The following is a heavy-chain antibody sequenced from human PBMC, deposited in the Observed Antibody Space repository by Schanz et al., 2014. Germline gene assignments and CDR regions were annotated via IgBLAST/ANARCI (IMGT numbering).Heavy chain of an antibody. D-gene: IGHD6-13*01. CDR3: ASSGAGYSSSWDFDY. CDR1: GGTFSSDT. Sequence: QVHLVQSGAEVKKPGSSVKVSCKASGGTFSSDTFSWVRQAPGQGLEWMGRIVPIAGITNYAQRFQGRVTITADKSSDTAYMDVSSLRSEDTAVYYCASSGAGYSSSWDFDYWGQGTLVTVSS. V-gene: IGHV1-69*02. J-gene: IGHJ4*02. CDR2: IVPIAGIT.